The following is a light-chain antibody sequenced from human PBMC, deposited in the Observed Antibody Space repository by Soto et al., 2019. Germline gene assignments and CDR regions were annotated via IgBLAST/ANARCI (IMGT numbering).Light chain of an antibody. CDR3: QQSYSTPRT. CDR2: AAS. Sequence: DIQMTQSPSSLSASVGDRVTITCRASQSISSYLDWYQQKPGKAPKLLIYAASSLQSGGPSRFSGSGSGTDFTLTISSLHPEDFATYYCQQSYSTPRTVGQGTKVDSK. CDR1: QSISSY. J-gene: IGKJ1*01. V-gene: IGKV1-39*01.